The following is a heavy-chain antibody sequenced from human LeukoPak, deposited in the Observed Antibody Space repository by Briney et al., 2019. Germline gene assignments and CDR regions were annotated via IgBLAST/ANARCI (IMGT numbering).Heavy chain of an antibody. D-gene: IGHD5-24*01. V-gene: IGHV4-34*01. Sequence: SETLSLTCTVSGGSISSYYWSWIRQPPGKGLEWIGEINHSGSTNYNPSLKSRVTISVDTSKNQFSLKLSSVTAADTAVYYCARANGYNQGYWGQGTLVTVSS. CDR3: ARANGYNQGY. J-gene: IGHJ4*02. CDR1: GGSISSYY. CDR2: INHSGST.